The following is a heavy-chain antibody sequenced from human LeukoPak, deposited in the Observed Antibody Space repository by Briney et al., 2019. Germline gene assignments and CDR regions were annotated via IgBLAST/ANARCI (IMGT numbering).Heavy chain of an antibody. Sequence: SETLSLTCTVSGGSLSSSRDYWAWIRQPPGKGLEWIANIYYSGSTYYSPSLKSRVTISVDTSKNQFSLKLSSVTAADTAVYYCANLSSPGWFDAWGQGILVTVSS. V-gene: IGHV4-39*01. J-gene: IGHJ5*02. D-gene: IGHD1-26*01. CDR3: ANLSSPGWFDA. CDR2: IYYSGST. CDR1: GGSLSSSRDY.